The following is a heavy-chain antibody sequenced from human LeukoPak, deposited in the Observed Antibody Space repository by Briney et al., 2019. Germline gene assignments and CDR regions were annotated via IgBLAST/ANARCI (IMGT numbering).Heavy chain of an antibody. CDR1: GFTFSSSA. V-gene: IGHV3-23*01. CDR2: ISNNGGYT. CDR3: ARVPDSSGSWLWPSYYYYYGMDV. Sequence: GGSLRLSCAASGFTFSSSAMSWVRQAPGKGLEWVSAISNNGGYTYYADSVQGRFTISRDNSKNTLYLQMNSLRAEDTAVYYCARVPDSSGSWLWPSYYYYYGMDVWGQGTTVTVSS. J-gene: IGHJ6*02. D-gene: IGHD3-9*01.